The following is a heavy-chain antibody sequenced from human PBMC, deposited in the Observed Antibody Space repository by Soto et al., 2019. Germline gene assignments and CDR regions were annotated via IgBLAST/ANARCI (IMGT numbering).Heavy chain of an antibody. CDR2: INRGSSI. V-gene: IGHV3-66*01. Sequence: PGGSLRLSCAVSGFTVSSKYMSWVRQAPGKGLEWVSLINRGSSISYADSVKGRFTISRDNAENTLYLQMNSLRDEDTAVYYCARVRYCSGGSCYSLEYFQHWGQGTLVTVSS. D-gene: IGHD2-15*01. CDR1: GFTVSSKY. CDR3: ARVRYCSGGSCYSLEYFQH. J-gene: IGHJ1*01.